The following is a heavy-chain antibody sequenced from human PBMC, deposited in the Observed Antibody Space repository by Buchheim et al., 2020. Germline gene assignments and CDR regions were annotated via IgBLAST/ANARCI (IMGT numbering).Heavy chain of an antibody. CDR2: IRDSGGYT. CDR3: AKGDSGSRPYYFDF. D-gene: IGHD6-19*01. Sequence: VQLLESGGGLVQPGGSLRLSCAASGFTFRNYAMSWVRQAPGKGPEWFSAIRDSGGYTYLADSVKGRFPISRDNSMNTLYLQMNSLRAEDTAVYYCAKGDSGSRPYYFDFWGQGTL. J-gene: IGHJ4*02. CDR1: GFTFRNYA. V-gene: IGHV3-23*01.